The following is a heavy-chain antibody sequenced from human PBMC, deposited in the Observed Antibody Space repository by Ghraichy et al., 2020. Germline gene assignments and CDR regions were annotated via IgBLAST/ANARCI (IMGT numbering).Heavy chain of an antibody. CDR2: ISAYNGNT. Sequence: ASVKVSCKASGYTFTSYGISWVRQAPGQGLEWMGWISAYNGNTNYAQKLQGRVTMTTDTSTSTAYMELRSLRSDDTAVYYCASVGVYDFWSGSHYYYYGMDVWGQGTTVTVSS. CDR3: ASVGVYDFWSGSHYYYYGMDV. CDR1: GYTFTSYG. D-gene: IGHD3-3*01. V-gene: IGHV1-18*04. J-gene: IGHJ6*02.